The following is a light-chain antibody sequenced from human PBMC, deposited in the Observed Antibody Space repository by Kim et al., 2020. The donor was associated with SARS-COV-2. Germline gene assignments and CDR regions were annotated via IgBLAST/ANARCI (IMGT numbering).Light chain of an antibody. J-gene: IGLJ3*02. Sequence: QLVLTQSPSASASLGASVKLTCTLSSGHSRNAIAWHQQQPERGHRYWMKLNSDGSHTKGDGIPDRFSGSSSGAERYLTISSLQSEDEADYYCQTWDTGIHVLGGGTQLTVL. CDR1: SGHSRNA. V-gene: IGLV4-69*01. CDR2: LNSDGSH. CDR3: QTWDTGIHV.